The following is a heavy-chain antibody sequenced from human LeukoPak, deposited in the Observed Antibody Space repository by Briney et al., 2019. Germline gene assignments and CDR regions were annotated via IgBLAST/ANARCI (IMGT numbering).Heavy chain of an antibody. CDR3: TRERGYSGSGSRYFDL. V-gene: IGHV4-59*01. CDR2: IYYSGST. CDR1: GGSISSYY. Sequence: SETLSLTCTVSGGSISSYYWSWIRQPPGKGLEWIGYIYYSGSTNYNPSLKSRVTISVKTSKNQFSLKLRSVTAADTAVYYCTRERGYSGSGSRYFDLWGRGTLVTVSS. J-gene: IGHJ2*01. D-gene: IGHD3-10*01.